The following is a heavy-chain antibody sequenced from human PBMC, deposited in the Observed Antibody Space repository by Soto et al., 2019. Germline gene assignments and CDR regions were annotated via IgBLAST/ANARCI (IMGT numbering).Heavy chain of an antibody. J-gene: IGHJ5*02. CDR3: TRDQGGIYDSWFDP. D-gene: IGHD1-26*01. CDR2: ISSGSDFI. V-gene: IGHV3-21*06. Sequence: EVHVVESGGGLVKPGGSLRLSCNFSFSMYSMDWVRQAPGKGLEWVASISSGSDFIKYADSVKGRFTISRDNTKNSVSLQMSSLRVEDTAMYYCTRDQGGIYDSWFDPWGRGTLVTVSS. CDR1: FSMYS.